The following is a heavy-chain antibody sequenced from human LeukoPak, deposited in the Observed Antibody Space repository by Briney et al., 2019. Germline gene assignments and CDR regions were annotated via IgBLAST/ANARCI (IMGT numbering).Heavy chain of an antibody. Sequence: GGSLRLSCRASGFTFSDYCMAWFRQAPGKGLDWVAFISSTGRTIKYADSLRGRFTVSRDNSKNTLYLQMNSLRAEDTAVYYCARGQGPGDLGLTSDYWGQGTLVTVSS. CDR2: ISSTGRTI. J-gene: IGHJ4*02. V-gene: IGHV3-11*04. D-gene: IGHD3-16*01. CDR1: GFTFSDYC. CDR3: ARGQGPGDLGLTSDY.